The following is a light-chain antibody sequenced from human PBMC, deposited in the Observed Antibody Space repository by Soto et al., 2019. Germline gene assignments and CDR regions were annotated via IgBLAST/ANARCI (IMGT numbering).Light chain of an antibody. Sequence: RVSIPCRTSQSITSWLVWYQQKPGKAPKLLIYDASSLQSGVPSRFSGSGSGTEFTLTISSLQPDDFATYYCQQYNGYSFGPGTKVDIK. CDR2: DAS. V-gene: IGKV1-5*01. J-gene: IGKJ3*01. CDR1: QSITSW. CDR3: QQYNGYS.